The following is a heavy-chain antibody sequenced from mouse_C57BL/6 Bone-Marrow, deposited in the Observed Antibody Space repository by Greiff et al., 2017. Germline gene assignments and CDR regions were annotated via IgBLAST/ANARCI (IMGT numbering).Heavy chain of an antibody. Sequence: VQLQQSGAELVRPGASVKLSCTASGFNIKDDYMHWVKQRPEQGLEWIGWIDPENGDTEYASKFQGKATITADTSSNTAYLQRSSLTSEDTAVYYCLITTVVATDYWGQGTTLTVSS. J-gene: IGHJ2*01. D-gene: IGHD1-1*01. CDR3: LITTVVATDY. V-gene: IGHV14-4*01. CDR1: GFNIKDDY. CDR2: IDPENGDT.